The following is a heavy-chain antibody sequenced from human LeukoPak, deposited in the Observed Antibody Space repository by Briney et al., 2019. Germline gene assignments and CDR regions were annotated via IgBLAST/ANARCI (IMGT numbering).Heavy chain of an antibody. CDR1: GYSFTSYW. D-gene: IGHD3-22*01. CDR2: IYPGDSDT. Sequence: GESLKISCKGSGYSFTSYWIGWVRHMPGKGLEWMGIIYPGDSDTRYSPSFQGQVTISADKSISTAYLQWSSLKASDTAMYYCASGPSPYDSSGYYFDYWGQGTLVTVSS. J-gene: IGHJ4*02. CDR3: ASGPSPYDSSGYYFDY. V-gene: IGHV5-51*01.